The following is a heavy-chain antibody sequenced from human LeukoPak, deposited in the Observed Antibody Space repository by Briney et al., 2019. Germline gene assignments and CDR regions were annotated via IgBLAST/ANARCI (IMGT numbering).Heavy chain of an antibody. CDR2: IYTSGST. J-gene: IGHJ4*02. V-gene: IGHV4-61*02. Sequence: SETLSLTCTVSGGPISSGSYYWCWIRQPAGKGLEWIGRIYTSGSTNYNPSLKSRATISADTSKNQFSLKLTSVTAADTAVYYCARDGDSGDYAYWGQGTLVTVSS. CDR1: GGPISSGSYY. D-gene: IGHD4-17*01. CDR3: ARDGDSGDYAY.